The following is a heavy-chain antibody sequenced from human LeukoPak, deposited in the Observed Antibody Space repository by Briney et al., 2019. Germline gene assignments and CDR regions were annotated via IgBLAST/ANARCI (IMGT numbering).Heavy chain of an antibody. V-gene: IGHV1-69*13. J-gene: IGHJ5*02. D-gene: IGHD4-11*01. Sequence: ASVKVSCKASEYIFTTDYIHWVRQAPGQGLEWMGGIIPIFGTANYAQKFQGRVTITADESTSTAYMELSSLRSEDTAVYYCAGVHDYSNTNWFDPWGQGTLVTVSS. CDR2: IIPIFGTA. CDR3: AGVHDYSNTNWFDP. CDR1: EYIFTTDY.